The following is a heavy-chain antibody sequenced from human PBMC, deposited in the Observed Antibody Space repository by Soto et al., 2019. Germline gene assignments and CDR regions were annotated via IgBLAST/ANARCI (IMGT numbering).Heavy chain of an antibody. V-gene: IGHV3-23*01. CDR1: GFTFIPYA. D-gene: IGHD3-16*01. J-gene: IGHJ6*02. CDR2: ISGSGGNT. CDR3: AKGLRRLLRTQYYYGLDV. Sequence: PWGSLRLSCAASGFTFIPYAITCFRHSPGKWLEWVSSISGSGGNTNYADSVKGRFTVSRDNSKRTLSLQMNSLTEEDTAIYYCAKGLRRLLRTQYYYGLDVWGRGTTVTVSS.